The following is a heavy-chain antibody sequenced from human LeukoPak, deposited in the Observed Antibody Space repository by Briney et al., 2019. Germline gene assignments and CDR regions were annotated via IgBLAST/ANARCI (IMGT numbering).Heavy chain of an antibody. D-gene: IGHD3-16*01. V-gene: IGHV1-2*02. CDR1: GYTFTGYY. CDR2: INPNSGGT. CDR3: ATPWGLSSRAAFDI. Sequence: ASVKVSCKASGYTFTGYYMHWVRQAPGQGLEWMGWINPNSGGTNYAQKFQGRVTMTRDTSISTAYMELSRLRSDDTAVYYCATPWGLSSRAAFDIWGQGTMATVSS. J-gene: IGHJ3*02.